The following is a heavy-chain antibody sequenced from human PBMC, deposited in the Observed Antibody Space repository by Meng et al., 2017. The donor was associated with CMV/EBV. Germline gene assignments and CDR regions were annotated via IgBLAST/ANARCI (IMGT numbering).Heavy chain of an antibody. V-gene: IGHV1-46*01. D-gene: IGHD2-2*01. CDR2: INPSGGSK. CDR3: ARPTNYCSSTSCFLNGMDV. CDR1: GYTFTSYY. Sequence: ASVKVSCKASGYTFTSYYMHWVRQAPGQGLEWMGIINPSGGSKSYAQKFQGRVTMTRDTSTSTVYMELSSLRSEDTAVYYCARPTNYCSSTSCFLNGMDVWGQGTTVTVSS. J-gene: IGHJ6*02.